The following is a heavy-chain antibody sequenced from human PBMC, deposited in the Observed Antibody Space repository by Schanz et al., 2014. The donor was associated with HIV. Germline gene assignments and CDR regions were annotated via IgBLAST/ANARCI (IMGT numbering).Heavy chain of an antibody. J-gene: IGHJ6*02. CDR1: GYTFSDYD. Sequence: QVQLVQSGPEVKKPGASVRVSCETSGYTFSDYDINWVRQAPGQGLEWMGWMNPNRGNAGFAQNFQGRVTLTRDTSITTAYMELTSLRPEDTAVYYCARRRGWGSYRYFPYGLDVWGQGTTVTVSS. CDR3: ARRRGWGSYRYFPYGLDV. CDR2: MNPNRGNA. V-gene: IGHV1-8*02. D-gene: IGHD3-16*02.